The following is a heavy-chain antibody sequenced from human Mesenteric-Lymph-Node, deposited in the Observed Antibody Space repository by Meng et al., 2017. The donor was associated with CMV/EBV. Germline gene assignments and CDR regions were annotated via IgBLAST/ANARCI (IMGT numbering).Heavy chain of an antibody. V-gene: IGHV3-66*02. CDR1: GFTVSGDY. Sequence: GESLKISCAASGFTVSGDYMSWVRQAPGKGLEWDSGVYPGGYAQYADSVKGRFTISRDNSKSTVFLQMSSLRPEDTAVYYCVRVPDDNYGWFDPWGQGTLVTVSS. D-gene: IGHD3-10*01. CDR2: VYPGGYA. J-gene: IGHJ5*02. CDR3: VRVPDDNYGWFDP.